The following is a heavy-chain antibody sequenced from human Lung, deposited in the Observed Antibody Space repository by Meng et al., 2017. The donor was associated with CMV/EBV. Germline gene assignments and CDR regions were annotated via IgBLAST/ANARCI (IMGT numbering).Heavy chain of an antibody. J-gene: IGHJ6*02. CDR1: GFTFSSYE. Sequence: SXAASGFTFSSYEMNWVRQAPGKGLEWVSYISSSGSTIYYADSVKGRFTISRDNAKNSLYLQMNSLRAEDTAVYYCARDRGYCSSTSCRHPRYWHYGMDAXGQGXTVTVSS. CDR2: ISSSGSTI. D-gene: IGHD2-2*01. CDR3: ARDRGYCSSTSCRHPRYWHYGMDA. V-gene: IGHV3-48*03.